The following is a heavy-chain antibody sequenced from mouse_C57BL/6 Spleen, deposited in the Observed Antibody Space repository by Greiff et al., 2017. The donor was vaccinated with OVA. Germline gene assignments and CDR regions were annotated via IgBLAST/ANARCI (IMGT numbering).Heavy chain of an antibody. CDR1: GYSFTGYY. J-gene: IGHJ4*01. CDR2: INPSNGGT. Sequence: VQLKQSGPELVKPGASVKISCKASGYSFTGYYMNWVKQSPEKSLEWIGEINPSNGGTTYNQKFKAKATLTVDKSSSTAYMQLKSLTSEDSAVYYCARIYYYGSSYGRDAMDYWGQGTSVTVSS. CDR3: ARIYYYGSSYGRDAMDY. D-gene: IGHD1-1*01. V-gene: IGHV1-42*01.